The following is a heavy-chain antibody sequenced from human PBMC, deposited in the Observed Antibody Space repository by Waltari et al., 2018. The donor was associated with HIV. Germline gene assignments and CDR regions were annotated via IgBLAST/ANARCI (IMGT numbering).Heavy chain of an antibody. Sequence: EVQLVESGGGLVKPGGSLRLSCAASGFTFSNVWMRWVRQDPGKGLEWVGRIKSKRDGETTDYAAPVKGRFTISRDDSENTLYLQMNSLKTEDTAVYYCVTEDYGPYGHWGQGTLVSVSS. CDR3: VTEDYGPYGH. D-gene: IGHD4-17*01. V-gene: IGHV3-15*01. J-gene: IGHJ4*02. CDR1: GFTFSNVW. CDR2: IKSKRDGETT.